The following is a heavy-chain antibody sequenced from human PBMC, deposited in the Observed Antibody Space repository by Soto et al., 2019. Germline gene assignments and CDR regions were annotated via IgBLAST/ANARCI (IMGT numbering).Heavy chain of an antibody. CDR3: ARSYYDSTGFAVDP. CDR1: GAFVSNGY. V-gene: IGHV4-59*02. D-gene: IGHD3-22*01. J-gene: IGHJ5*02. CDR2: MYFGGSF. Sequence: QMQRQASGPGFLKPSETLSLTWNVSGAFVSNGYLSWIRQPPGKGLEWIGFMYFGGSFNYNPSLTSRATISVETSKNQFSMKLTSVTASDTAVYYCARSYYDSTGFAVDPWGQGTLVTVSS.